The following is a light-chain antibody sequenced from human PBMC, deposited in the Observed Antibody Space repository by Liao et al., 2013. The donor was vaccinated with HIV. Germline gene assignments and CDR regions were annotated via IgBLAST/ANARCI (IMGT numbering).Light chain of an antibody. V-gene: IGLV3-1*01. Sequence: YDLTQPPSVSVSPGQTASITCSGDKLGDKYACWYQQKPGQSPVLVIYQDSKRPSGIPERFSGSNSGNTATLTISGTQAMDEADYYCQVWDTSSAHQVFGGGTKLTVL. CDR3: QVWDTSSAHQV. J-gene: IGLJ3*02. CDR1: KLGDKY. CDR2: QDS.